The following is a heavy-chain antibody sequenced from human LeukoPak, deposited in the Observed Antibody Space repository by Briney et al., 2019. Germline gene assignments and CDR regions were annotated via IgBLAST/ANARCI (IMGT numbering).Heavy chain of an antibody. D-gene: IGHD3-16*02. Sequence: GGSLRLSCAASGFTFSSYSMNWVRQAPGKGLEWVSSISSSSSYIYYADSVKGRFTISRDNAKNSLYLQMNSLRAEDTAVYYCARGGYTLYWYSDLWGRGTLVTVSS. J-gene: IGHJ2*01. CDR3: ARGGYTLYWYSDL. V-gene: IGHV3-21*01. CDR2: ISSSSSYI. CDR1: GFTFSSYS.